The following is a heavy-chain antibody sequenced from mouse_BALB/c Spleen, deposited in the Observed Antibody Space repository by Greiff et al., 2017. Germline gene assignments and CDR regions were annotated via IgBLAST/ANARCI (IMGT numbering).Heavy chain of an antibody. CDR2: ISSGGSYT. CDR3: TREHYGSSYFDY. Sequence: EVHLVESGGGLVKPGGSLKLSCAASGFTFSSYTMSWVRQTPEKRLEWVATISSGGSYTYYPDSVKGRFTISRDNAKNTLYLQMSSLKSEDTAMYYCTREHYGSSYFDYWGQGTTLTVSS. CDR1: GFTFSSYT. J-gene: IGHJ2*01. D-gene: IGHD1-1*01. V-gene: IGHV5-6-4*01.